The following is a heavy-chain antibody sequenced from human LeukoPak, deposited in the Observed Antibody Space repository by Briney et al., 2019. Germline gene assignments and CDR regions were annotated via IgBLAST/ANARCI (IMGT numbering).Heavy chain of an antibody. CDR1: GFTFSDYS. V-gene: IGHV3-21*01. CDR3: ARVGDSSGYFHDAFDI. J-gene: IGHJ3*02. Sequence: GGSLRLSCAASGFTFSDYSMNRVRQAPGKGLEWVSSISTSSGYIYYADSVKGRFTISRDNAKNSLYLQMNSLRAEDTAVYYCARVGDSSGYFHDAFDIWGQGTMVTVSS. CDR2: ISTSSGYI. D-gene: IGHD3-22*01.